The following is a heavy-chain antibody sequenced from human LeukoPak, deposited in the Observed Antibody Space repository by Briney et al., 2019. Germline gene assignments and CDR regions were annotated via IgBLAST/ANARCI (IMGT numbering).Heavy chain of an antibody. CDR2: IGTAGDT. J-gene: IGHJ2*01. CDR1: GFTFSSYD. CDR3: ARVRKYSGYYSWYFDL. V-gene: IGHV3-13*01. Sequence: GGSLRHSCAASGFTFSSYDMHWVRQATGKGLEWVSAIGTAGDTYYPGSVKGRFTISRENAKNSLYLQMNSLRAGDTAVYYCARVRKYSGYYSWYFDLWGRGTLVTVSS. D-gene: IGHD5-12*01.